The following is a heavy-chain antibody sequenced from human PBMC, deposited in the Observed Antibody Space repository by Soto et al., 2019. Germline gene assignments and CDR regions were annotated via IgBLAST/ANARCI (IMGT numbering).Heavy chain of an antibody. J-gene: IGHJ5*02. V-gene: IGHV3-23*01. CDR3: AKDGYGLPAHNWFDP. D-gene: IGHD6-13*01. CDR2: ISGSGGST. CDR1: GFSFSSYA. Sequence: GGSLRLSCAASGFSFSSYAMSWVRQAPGKGLQWVSAISGSGGSTYYADSVKGRFTISRDNSKNTLYLQMNSLRAEDTAVYYCAKDGYGLPAHNWFDPWGQGTLVTVSS.